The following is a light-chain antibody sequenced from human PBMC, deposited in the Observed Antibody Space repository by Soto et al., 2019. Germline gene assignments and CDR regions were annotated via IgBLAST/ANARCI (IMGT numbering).Light chain of an antibody. CDR3: QQYESSPLT. J-gene: IGKJ4*01. Sequence: EIVLTQYPDTLSLSPGERATLSCRASQSVSSSFLAWYHQKPGQAPRLLIYRASSRATGIPDRFTGSGSGTDFTLTISRLEPEDFAVYYCQQYESSPLTFGGGTKGEIK. V-gene: IGKV3-20*01. CDR2: RAS. CDR1: QSVSSSF.